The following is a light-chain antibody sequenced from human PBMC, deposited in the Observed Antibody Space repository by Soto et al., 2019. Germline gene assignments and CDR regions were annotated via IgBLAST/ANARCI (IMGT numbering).Light chain of an antibody. CDR3: QHHNNWPPYT. CDR2: DVS. V-gene: IGKV3-15*01. J-gene: IGKJ2*01. CDR1: QSVDSN. Sequence: EMVLTQSPATLSVSPGERATLSCRASQSVDSNLAWYQQKPGQSPRLIIYDVSTRVTGIPARFSGGGSGTEFTLTISSLQSEDVAVYYCQHHNNWPPYTFGLGTKLEIK.